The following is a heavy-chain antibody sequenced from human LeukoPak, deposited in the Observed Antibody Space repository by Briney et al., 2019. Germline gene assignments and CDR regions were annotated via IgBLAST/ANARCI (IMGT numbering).Heavy chain of an antibody. V-gene: IGHV3-23*01. J-gene: IGHJ4*02. Sequence: GGSLRLSCAASGFTFSSYGMSWVRQAPGKGLEWVSAISGSGGSTYYADSVKGRFTISRDNSKNTLYLQMNSLRAEDTAVYYCAKGTVVPAAPPRVFDYWGQGTLVTVSS. CDR1: GFTFSSYG. CDR3: AKGTVVPAAPPRVFDY. D-gene: IGHD2-2*01. CDR2: ISGSGGST.